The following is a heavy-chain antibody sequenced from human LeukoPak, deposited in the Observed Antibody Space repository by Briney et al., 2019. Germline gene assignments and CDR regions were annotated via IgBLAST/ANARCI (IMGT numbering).Heavy chain of an antibody. D-gene: IGHD3-16*01. CDR3: ARHVGKWGWDY. J-gene: IGHJ4*02. CDR2: INGDGRNI. Sequence: GGSLRLSCVASGFTFSSYWMHWVRQDPRKGLVWVSRINGDGRNINYADSVRGRFTISRDNSKNTLYLQMNSLRAEDTAMYYCARHVGKWGWDYWGQGTLVTVSS. V-gene: IGHV3-74*01. CDR1: GFTFSSYW.